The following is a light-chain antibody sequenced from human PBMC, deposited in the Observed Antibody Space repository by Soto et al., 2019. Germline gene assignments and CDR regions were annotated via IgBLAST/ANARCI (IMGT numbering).Light chain of an antibody. CDR1: STDVGGYNY. V-gene: IGLV2-14*03. CDR2: DVS. J-gene: IGLJ2*01. Sequence: QSALTQPASVSGSPGQSITISCTGTSTDVGGYNYVSWYQQHPGKAPKLMIYDVSNRPSGASHRFSGSKSGNTASLTISGLQAEDEADYYCSSYTSSSTLVVFGGGTKVTVL. CDR3: SSYTSSSTLVV.